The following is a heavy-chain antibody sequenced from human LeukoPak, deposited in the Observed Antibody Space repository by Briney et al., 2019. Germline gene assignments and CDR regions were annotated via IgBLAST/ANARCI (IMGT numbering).Heavy chain of an antibody. J-gene: IGHJ4*02. CDR3: SRDLTWGVMGL. D-gene: IGHD3-16*01. Sequence: GGALRVSCTASGFTFSNYLLYWVRPTAGKGLLGVSRITIDGSTTNYADSVKGRFTISRDNAKNTLYLQMNSLRADDTAVYYCSRDLTWGVMGLWGQGTLVTVSA. CDR2: ITIDGSTT. V-gene: IGHV3-74*01. CDR1: GFTFSNYL.